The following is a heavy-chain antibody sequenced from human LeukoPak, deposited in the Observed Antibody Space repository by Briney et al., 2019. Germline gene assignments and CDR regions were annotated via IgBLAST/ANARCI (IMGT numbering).Heavy chain of an antibody. CDR1: GFTFSGYS. Sequence: GGSLRLSCAASGFTFSGYSMNWVRQAPGKGLEWVSSISSSSSYIYYADSVKGRFTISRDNAKNSLYLQMNSLRAEDTAVYYCARLITLQRYHDYWGQGTLVTVSS. CDR3: ARLITLQRYHDY. J-gene: IGHJ4*02. CDR2: ISSSSSYI. V-gene: IGHV3-21*01. D-gene: IGHD3-22*01.